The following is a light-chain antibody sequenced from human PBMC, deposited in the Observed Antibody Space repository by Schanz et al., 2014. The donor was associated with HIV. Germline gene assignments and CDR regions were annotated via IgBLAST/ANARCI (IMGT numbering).Light chain of an antibody. Sequence: EIVLTQSPGTLSLSPGERATLSCRASQSVSSDYFAWYQQKSGQAPRLLIYGASSRATGIPDRFSGSGSGTDFTLTISRLEPEDFAVYFCQQSGSSLRTFGQGTKVEIK. CDR3: QQSGSSLRT. CDR2: GAS. J-gene: IGKJ1*01. V-gene: IGKV3-20*01. CDR1: QSVSSDY.